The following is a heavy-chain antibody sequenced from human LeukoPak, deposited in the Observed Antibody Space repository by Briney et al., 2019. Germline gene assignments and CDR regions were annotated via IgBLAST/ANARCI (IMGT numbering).Heavy chain of an antibody. J-gene: IGHJ1*01. CDR3: ARTADTAMVTGYFQH. CDR1: GFTFDNYA. Sequence: GGFLRLSCAASGFTFDNYAMSWVRQAPGKWLEWVSGISGSGVGTYYADSVKGRVTISRDNSKNTLYLQMSSLRAEDTAVYYCARTADTAMVTGYFQHWGQGTLVTVSS. CDR2: ISGSGVGT. D-gene: IGHD5-18*01. V-gene: IGHV3-23*01.